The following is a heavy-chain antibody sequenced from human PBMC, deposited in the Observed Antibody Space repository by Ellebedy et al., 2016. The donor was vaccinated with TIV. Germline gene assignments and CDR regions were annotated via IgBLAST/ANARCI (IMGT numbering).Heavy chain of an antibody. CDR1: GYTFISYG. J-gene: IGHJ6*02. CDR3: ARGPWSEGELFGMDV. D-gene: IGHD3-16*01. Sequence: ASVKVSXXTSGYTFISYGINWVRQAPGQGLEWMGWISAYNGSTNYAQKVQGRVTMTTDTFTSTAFMDLRRLRSDDTAIYYCARGPWSEGELFGMDVWGQGTTVTVSS. V-gene: IGHV1-18*01. CDR2: ISAYNGST.